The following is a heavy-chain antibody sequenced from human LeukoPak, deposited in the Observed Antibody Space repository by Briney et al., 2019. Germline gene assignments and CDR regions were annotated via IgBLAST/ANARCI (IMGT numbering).Heavy chain of an antibody. J-gene: IGHJ5*01. CDR2: ISSNGGST. CDR3: VSLVSHNSFDS. Sequence: GGSLRLSCSASGFIFSTYSMYWVHQAPGKGLQYVSAISSNGGSTYYADSVKGRFTISRDNSKNTLYLQMTSLRPEDTAVYYCVSLVSHNSFDSWGQGTLVTVSS. V-gene: IGHV3-64D*09. D-gene: IGHD3-9*01. CDR1: GFIFSTYS.